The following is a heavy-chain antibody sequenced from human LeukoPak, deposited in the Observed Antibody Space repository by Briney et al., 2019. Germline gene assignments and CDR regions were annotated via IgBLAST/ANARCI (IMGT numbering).Heavy chain of an antibody. CDR1: GGSMNTHY. J-gene: IGHJ4*02. CDR2: IFYSGST. D-gene: IGHD2-8*02. V-gene: IGHV4-59*11. CDR3: ARCTGSSALRT. Sequence: SETLSLTCSVSGGSMNTHYWNWIRQPPGKGLEWIGKIFYSGSTNYSPSLKSRVTISVDRSKNHFSLKLTSVTAADTAVYYCARCTGSSALRTWGQGILVTVSP.